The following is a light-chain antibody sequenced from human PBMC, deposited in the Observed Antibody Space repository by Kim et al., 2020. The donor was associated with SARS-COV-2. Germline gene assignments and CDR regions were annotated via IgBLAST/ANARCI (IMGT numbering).Light chain of an antibody. Sequence: EIVLTQSPGTLSLSPGEGATLSCRASQSVGTYLAWYQQRPGQAPRLLMYGASMRATGISDRFNGSGSGTDFTLTITRLEPEDFAVYYCQRYGSSPYTFGQGTKLEI. V-gene: IGKV3-20*01. J-gene: IGKJ2*01. CDR1: QSVGTY. CDR2: GAS. CDR3: QRYGSSPYT.